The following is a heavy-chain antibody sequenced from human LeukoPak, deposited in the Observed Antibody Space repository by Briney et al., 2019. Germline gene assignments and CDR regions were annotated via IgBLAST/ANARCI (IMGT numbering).Heavy chain of an antibody. CDR2: INSDGSST. CDR3: AFGERGLGFDY. Sequence: GGSLRLSCAASGFTFSSYWMHWVRQAPGKGLVWVSRINSDGSSTSYADSVKGRFTISRDNAKNSLYLQMNSLRAEDTAVYYCAFGERGLGFDYWGQGTLVTVSS. V-gene: IGHV3-74*01. D-gene: IGHD3-10*01. CDR1: GFTFSSYW. J-gene: IGHJ4*02.